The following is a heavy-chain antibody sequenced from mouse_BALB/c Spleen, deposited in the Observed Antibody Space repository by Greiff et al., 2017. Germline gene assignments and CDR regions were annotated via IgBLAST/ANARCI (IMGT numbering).Heavy chain of an antibody. D-gene: IGHD2-1*01. CDR1: EYEFPSHD. V-gene: IGHV5-2*01. Sequence: DVMLVESGGGLVQPGESLKLSCESNEYEFPSHDMSWVRKTPEKRLELVAAINSDGGSTYYPDTMERRFIISRDNTKKTLYLQMSSLRSEDTALYYCARQGDGNHGAMDYWGQGTSVTVSS. CDR3: ARQGDGNHGAMDY. J-gene: IGHJ4*01. CDR2: INSDGGST.